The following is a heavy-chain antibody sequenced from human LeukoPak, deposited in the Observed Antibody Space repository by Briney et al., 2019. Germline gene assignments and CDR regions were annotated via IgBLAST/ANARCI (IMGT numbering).Heavy chain of an antibody. CDR2: ISTTGGTV. D-gene: IGHD3-3*01. CDR1: GFTFNNYG. J-gene: IGHJ4*02. CDR3: AKVGEGHSMNFLDY. Sequence: GRSLRLSCAASGFTFNNYGMTWVRQAPGKGLEWVSYISTTGGTVYYADSVKGRFNVSRDNADNSLYLQMMSLRDEDTAMFYCAKVGEGHSMNFLDYWGEGTLVTVSS. V-gene: IGHV3-48*02.